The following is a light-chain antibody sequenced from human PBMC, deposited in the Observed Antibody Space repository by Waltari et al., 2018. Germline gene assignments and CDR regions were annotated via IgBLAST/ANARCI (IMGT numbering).Light chain of an antibody. CDR3: CSYAGNYIWV. CDR1: SSDIGRYDI. CDR2: DVG. J-gene: IGLJ3*02. V-gene: IGLV2-23*02. Sequence: QSALTQPASVSGSSGQSVTISCTGASSDIGRYDIVSWYQQHPGNAPKLIICDVGKRPSGVSDRFAGSKSGDTASLTISGLQFEVEADYYCCSYAGNYIWVFGGGTRLTVL.